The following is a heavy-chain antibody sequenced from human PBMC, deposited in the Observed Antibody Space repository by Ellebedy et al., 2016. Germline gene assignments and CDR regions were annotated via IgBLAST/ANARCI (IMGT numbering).Heavy chain of an antibody. Sequence: GESLKISXKASGYNFADYWISWVRQMPGKGLEWMGRIDPSDSYTNYSPSFQGHVTISADKSISTAYLQWSSLKASDTAMYYCARRSSYYYDSSGYYVDAFDIWGQGTMVTVSS. D-gene: IGHD3-22*01. V-gene: IGHV5-10-1*01. CDR1: GYNFADYW. CDR2: IDPSDSYT. J-gene: IGHJ3*02. CDR3: ARRSSYYYDSSGYYVDAFDI.